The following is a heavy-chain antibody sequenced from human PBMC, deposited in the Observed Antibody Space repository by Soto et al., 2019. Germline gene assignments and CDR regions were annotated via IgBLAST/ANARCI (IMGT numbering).Heavy chain of an antibody. CDR3: AKLGCSSTSCYPPFGY. J-gene: IGHJ4*02. D-gene: IGHD2-2*01. V-gene: IGHV3-23*01. CDR2: ISGSGGST. Sequence: GSLRLSCAASGFTFSSYAMSWVRQAPGKGLEWVSAISGSGGSTYYADSVKGRFTISRDNSKNTLYLQMNSLRAEDTAVYYCAKLGCSSTSCYPPFGYWGQGTLVTVSS. CDR1: GFTFSSYA.